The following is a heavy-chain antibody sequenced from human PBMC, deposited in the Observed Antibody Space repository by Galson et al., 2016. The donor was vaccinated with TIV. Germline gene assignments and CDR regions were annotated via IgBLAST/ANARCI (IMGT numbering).Heavy chain of an antibody. V-gene: IGHV3-66*03. CDR1: GLSVSINY. D-gene: IGHD2-21*01. CDR3: ARDRVIDATYYYYYFGLDV. J-gene: IGHJ6*02. CDR2: ISDTGNT. Sequence: LRLSCAASGLSVSINYMTWVRQAPGKGLEWVSLISDTGNTYYADSVRGRFTISRDNSKNTLYLQMNSLTIEDTAVYYCARDRVIDATYYYYYFGLDVWGQGTAVTVAS.